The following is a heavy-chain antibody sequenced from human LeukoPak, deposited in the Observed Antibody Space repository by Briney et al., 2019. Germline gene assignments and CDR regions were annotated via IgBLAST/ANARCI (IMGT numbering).Heavy chain of an antibody. V-gene: IGHV3-74*01. CDR1: GFTFSSCS. D-gene: IGHD6-13*01. J-gene: IGHJ4*02. CDR3: AKDPRRYSRTGGYFDY. CDR2: INSDGSSI. Sequence: PGGSLRLSCAASGFTFSSCSMHWVRQATGKGLVWVSRINSDGSSISYADSVKGRFTISRDNAKNTLYLQMNSLRAEDTAVYYCAKDPRRYSRTGGYFDYWGQGTLVTVSS.